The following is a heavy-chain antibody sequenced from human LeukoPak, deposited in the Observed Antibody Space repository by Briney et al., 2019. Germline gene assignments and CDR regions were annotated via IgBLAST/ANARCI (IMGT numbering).Heavy chain of an antibody. CDR3: ARGILLWSY. Sequence: SETVSRTCSVSGGSISSGGYAWSWIRQPPGKGLEWIAYMYYTGNTYYNPSLKSRVTISVDTSKNKSSLKLSSVTAADTAVYYCARGILLWSYWGQGTLVTVSS. J-gene: IGHJ4*02. D-gene: IGHD3-10*01. CDR2: MYYTGNT. V-gene: IGHV4-30-4*07. CDR1: GGSISSGGYA.